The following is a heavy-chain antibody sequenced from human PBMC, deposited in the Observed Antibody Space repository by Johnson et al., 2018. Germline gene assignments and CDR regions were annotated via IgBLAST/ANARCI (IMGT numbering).Heavy chain of an antibody. V-gene: IGHV3-30*03. J-gene: IGHJ1*01. CDR3: ATGAISGVIYREFFQH. D-gene: IGHD3-10*01. CDR2: TSNDEGIK. CDR1: GFSFSNHV. Sequence: VQLLESGGGVVQPGGSLRLSCSASGFSFSNHVMHWVRQAPGKGLEWVAVTSNDEGIKYYEDSVKGRFPISRDNSKGTLYLQINSPRAEDTAVYYCATGAISGVIYREFFQHWGQGTLVTVSS.